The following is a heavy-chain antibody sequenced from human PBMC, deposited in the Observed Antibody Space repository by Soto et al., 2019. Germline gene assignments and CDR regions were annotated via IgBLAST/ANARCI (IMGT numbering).Heavy chain of an antibody. CDR1: GFSFSSYA. D-gene: IGHD6-13*01. J-gene: IGHJ4*02. V-gene: IGHV3-23*01. Sequence: EVQLLESGGGLVQPGGSLRLSCVASGFSFSSYAMSWVRQAPGEGLEWVSVISGSDGSTYYADSVKGRFTISRDDSKNMLYLQMNSLRAEDTAVYYCARDRERDAWYEDYWGQGTLVTVSS. CDR3: ARDRERDAWYEDY. CDR2: ISGSDGST.